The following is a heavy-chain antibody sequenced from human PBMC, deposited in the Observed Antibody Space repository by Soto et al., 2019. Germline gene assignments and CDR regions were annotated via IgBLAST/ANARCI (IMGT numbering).Heavy chain of an antibody. J-gene: IGHJ4*02. CDR3: ARVTGTYYYDSSGPHPPYYFDY. CDR2: IYSGGST. Sequence: PGGSLSLSCAASGFTVSSNYMSWVRQAPGKGLEWVSVIYSGGSTYYADSVKGRFTISRDNSKNTLYLQMNSLRAEDTAVYYCARVTGTYYYDSSGPHPPYYFDYWGQGTLVTVSS. CDR1: GFTVSSNY. V-gene: IGHV3-66*01. D-gene: IGHD3-22*01.